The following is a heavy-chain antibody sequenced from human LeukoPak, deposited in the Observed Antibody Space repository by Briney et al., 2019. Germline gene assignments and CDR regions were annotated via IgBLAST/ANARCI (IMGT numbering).Heavy chain of an antibody. J-gene: IGHJ6*03. Sequence: SETLSLTCGVYGGSFSGYYWSWIRQPPGKGLAWIGEINPRGSTNYNPSLKSRVTMSVDTSMNHFSLKLSSVTAADTAVYYCARVVASYRNYYYMDVWGKGTTVTVSS. CDR2: INPRGST. V-gene: IGHV4-34*01. CDR3: ARVVASYRNYYYMDV. CDR1: GGSFSGYY. D-gene: IGHD3-10*01.